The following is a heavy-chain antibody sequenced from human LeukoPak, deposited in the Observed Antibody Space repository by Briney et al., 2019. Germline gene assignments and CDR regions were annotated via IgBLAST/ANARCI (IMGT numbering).Heavy chain of an antibody. V-gene: IGHV3-23*01. CDR3: TKDPNGDYVGAFDP. CDR2: ITGTRYTT. Sequence: GGSLRLSCAASGFTFSSFAMTWVRQAPGKGLEWVSSITGTRYTTYNTDSVKGRFTISRDNSKNTLYLQMNSLRADDTAVYYCTKDPNGDYVGAFDPWGQGTLVTVSS. CDR1: GFTFSSFA. D-gene: IGHD4-17*01. J-gene: IGHJ5*02.